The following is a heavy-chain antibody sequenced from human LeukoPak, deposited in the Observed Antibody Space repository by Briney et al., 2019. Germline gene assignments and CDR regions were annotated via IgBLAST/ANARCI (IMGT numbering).Heavy chain of an antibody. CDR2: TNHSGST. CDR1: GGSFSGYY. J-gene: IGHJ4*02. V-gene: IGHV4-34*01. Sequence: SETLSLTCAVYGGSFSGYYWSWMRQPPGQGLEWIGETNHSGSTNYNPSLKSRVTISVDTSKNQFSLKLSSVTAADTAVYYCAAQSQYCSSTSCYPAPYYFDYWGQGTLVTVSS. D-gene: IGHD2-2*01. CDR3: AAQSQYCSSTSCYPAPYYFDY.